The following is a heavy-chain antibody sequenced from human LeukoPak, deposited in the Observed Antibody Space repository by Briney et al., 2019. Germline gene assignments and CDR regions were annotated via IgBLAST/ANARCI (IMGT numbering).Heavy chain of an antibody. V-gene: IGHV4-30-2*01. J-gene: IGHJ4*02. CDR2: IYHSGST. Sequence: SETLSLTCTVSGGSISSGGYYWSWIRQPPGKGLEWIGYIYHSGSTYYNPSLKSRVTISVDRSKNQFSLKLSSVTAADTAVYYCARGSLFVVVPAAPDYWGQGTLVTVSS. CDR1: GGSISSGGYY. CDR3: ARGSLFVVVPAAPDY. D-gene: IGHD2-2*01.